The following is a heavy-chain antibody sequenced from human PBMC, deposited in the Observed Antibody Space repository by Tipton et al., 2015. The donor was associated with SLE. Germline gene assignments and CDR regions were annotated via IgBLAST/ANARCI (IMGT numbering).Heavy chain of an antibody. CDR1: GGSISSYY. CDR3: ARGASYGTDY. J-gene: IGHJ4*02. V-gene: IGHV4-4*08. D-gene: IGHD5-18*01. Sequence: TLSLTCTVSGGSISSYYWSWIRQPPGKGLEWIGYIYTSGSTNYNPSLTSRVTISVDTSKNQFSLKLSSVTAADTAVYYCARGASYGTDYWGQGTLVTVSS. CDR2: IYTSGST.